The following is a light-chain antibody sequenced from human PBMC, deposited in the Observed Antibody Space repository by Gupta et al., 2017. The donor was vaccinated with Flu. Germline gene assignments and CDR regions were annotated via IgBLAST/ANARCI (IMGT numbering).Light chain of an antibody. CDR3: QQYGSSPWT. J-gene: IGKJ1*01. Sequence: EVVLTQSLGTLSLSPGERATLSCRASQSVGSSHIAWYQQRPGQAPRLLIYDASMRATGIPDRFSGSGSGTDFTLTINGLEPEDSAVYCCQQYGSSPWTFGQGTKVEIK. CDR2: DAS. CDR1: QSVGSSH. V-gene: IGKV3-20*01.